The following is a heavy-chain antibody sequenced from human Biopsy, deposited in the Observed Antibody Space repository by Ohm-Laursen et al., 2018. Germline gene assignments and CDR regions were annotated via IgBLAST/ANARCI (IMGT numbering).Heavy chain of an antibody. Sequence: ASVKVSCKASGYNFPTHYMHWVRQAPGQGLEWMAMINPRSGSTFYAQKFQDRVTMTRDTSTSTVYMDLRSLRSDDTAVYYCARDRPSVPTYAVFWGQGSLVTVSS. CDR1: GYNFPTHY. CDR2: INPRSGST. J-gene: IGHJ4*02. V-gene: IGHV1-46*01. D-gene: IGHD2-2*01. CDR3: ARDRPSVPTYAVF.